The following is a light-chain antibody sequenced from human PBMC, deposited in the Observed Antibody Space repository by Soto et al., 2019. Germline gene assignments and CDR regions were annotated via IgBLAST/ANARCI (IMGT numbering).Light chain of an antibody. CDR1: SSNIGAGYD. CDR2: GDN. V-gene: IGLV1-40*01. CDR3: QSYDSSLRGV. Sequence: QSVLTQPASVSGAPGQKITISCTGTSSNIGAGYDVHWYRQFPGAAPKLLISGDNNRPSGVPDRFSGSKSGTSASLAITGLQAEDEADYYCQSYDSSLRGVFGTGTKVTVL. J-gene: IGLJ1*01.